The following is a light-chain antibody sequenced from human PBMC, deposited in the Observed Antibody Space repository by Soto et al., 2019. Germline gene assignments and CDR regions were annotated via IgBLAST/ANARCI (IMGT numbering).Light chain of an antibody. V-gene: IGLV2-14*01. CDR1: SSDVGGYNS. CDR3: SSYASSNTVVV. CDR2: EVT. Sequence: QSALTQPASVSGSPGQSITISCTGTSSDVGGYNSVSWYQQHPGKAPKLMIYEVTNRPSGVSNRFSGSKSGNTASLTISGLQTEEEADYYCSSYASSNTVVVFGGGTKLTVL. J-gene: IGLJ2*01.